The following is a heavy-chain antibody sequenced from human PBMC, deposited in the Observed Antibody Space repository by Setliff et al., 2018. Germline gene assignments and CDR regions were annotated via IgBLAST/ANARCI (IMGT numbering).Heavy chain of an antibody. D-gene: IGHD1-26*01. CDR3: ARTIVGGATRLDY. J-gene: IGHJ4*02. CDR1: GYTFTGYY. V-gene: IGHV1-2*02. Sequence: ASVKVSCKASGYTFTGYYMHWVRQAPGQGLEWMGWINPNSGGTNYAQKFQGXXTMTRXXXXXXXXXXXXXXXXXXXXXYYCARTIVGGATRLDYWGLGTLVTVSS. CDR2: INPNSGGT.